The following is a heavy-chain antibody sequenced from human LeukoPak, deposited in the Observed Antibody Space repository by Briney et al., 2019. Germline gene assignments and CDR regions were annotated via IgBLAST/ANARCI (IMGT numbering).Heavy chain of an antibody. J-gene: IGHJ4*02. Sequence: ASVKVSCKASGYTFTGYYMHWVRQAPGQGLEWMGWINPNSGGTNYAQKFQGRVTMTRDTSISTAYMELSRLRSDDTAVYYCASEAMGSITMVRGVMDYWGQGTLVTVSS. CDR1: GYTFTGYY. D-gene: IGHD3-10*01. CDR3: ASEAMGSITMVRGVMDY. CDR2: INPNSGGT. V-gene: IGHV1-2*02.